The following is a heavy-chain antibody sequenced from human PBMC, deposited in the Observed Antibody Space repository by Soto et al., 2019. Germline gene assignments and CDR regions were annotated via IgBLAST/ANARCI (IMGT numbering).Heavy chain of an antibody. J-gene: IGHJ3*02. CDR3: ARDSATGIAVASDAFDI. CDR2: ISAYNGNT. CDR1: GYTFTSYG. Sequence: ASVKVSCKASGYTFTSYGISWVRQAPGQGLEWMGWISAYNGNTNYAQKLQGRVTMTTDTSTSTAYMELRSLRSDDTAVYYCARDSATGIAVASDAFDIWGQGTMVTV. V-gene: IGHV1-18*04. D-gene: IGHD6-19*01.